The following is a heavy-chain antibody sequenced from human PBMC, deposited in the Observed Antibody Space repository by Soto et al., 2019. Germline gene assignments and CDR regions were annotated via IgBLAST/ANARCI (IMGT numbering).Heavy chain of an antibody. D-gene: IGHD6-19*01. V-gene: IGHV1-18*04. CDR2: IRAYNGYT. CDR1: GYTFTSYG. J-gene: IGHJ4*02. CDR3: ARASDGYRSGWYVGYFDY. Sequence: QVQLVQSGAEVKKPGASVKVSCKASGYTFTSYGIIWVRQAPGQGLEWMGWIRAYNGYTNYAQKFQGRVTITTDTSTSTAYMELRSLISDDTAVYYCARASDGYRSGWYVGYFDYWGQGTLVTVSS.